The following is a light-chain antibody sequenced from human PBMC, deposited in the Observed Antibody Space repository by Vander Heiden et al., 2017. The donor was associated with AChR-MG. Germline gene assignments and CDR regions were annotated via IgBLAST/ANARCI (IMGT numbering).Light chain of an antibody. Sequence: SYVLTQPPSVSVAPGQMARITCGGNSIGSKTVHWDQRKPGQARGVVGQDDSGRPSGIPGRFSGSNSGNTAKLNISRVEAGDEADYHGQVWDSSSDHGVCGGGTRLTVL. CDR3: QVWDSSSDHGV. J-gene: IGLJ3*02. CDR1: SIGSKT. CDR2: DDS. V-gene: IGLV3-21*02.